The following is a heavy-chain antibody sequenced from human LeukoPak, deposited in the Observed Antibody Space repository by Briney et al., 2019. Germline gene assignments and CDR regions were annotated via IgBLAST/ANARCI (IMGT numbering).Heavy chain of an antibody. V-gene: IGHV1-46*01. CDR2: INPSGGST. CDR3: ARDREEGYNSYYFDS. D-gene: IGHD5-24*01. J-gene: IGHJ4*02. Sequence: ASVNVSCKASGYTFTNYYIHWVRQAPGQGLGWMGIINPSGGSTGYAQKFQGRFTMTRDTSTTTVYMELSSLRSEDTAVYYCARDREEGYNSYYFDSWGQGTLVIVSS. CDR1: GYTFTNYY.